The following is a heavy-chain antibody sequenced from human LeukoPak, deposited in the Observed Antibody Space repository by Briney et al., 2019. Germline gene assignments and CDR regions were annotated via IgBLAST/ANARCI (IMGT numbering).Heavy chain of an antibody. V-gene: IGHV3-9*01. CDR1: GFTFDDYA. CDR3: AKVMSGYDLGPKYFDY. J-gene: IGHJ4*02. Sequence: GRSLRLSCAASGFTFDDYAMHWVRQAPGKGLEWVSGISWNSGSIGYADSVKGRFTISRDNAKNSLYLQMNSLRAEDTALYYCAKVMSGYDLGPKYFDYWGQGTLDTVSS. D-gene: IGHD5-12*01. CDR2: ISWNSGSI.